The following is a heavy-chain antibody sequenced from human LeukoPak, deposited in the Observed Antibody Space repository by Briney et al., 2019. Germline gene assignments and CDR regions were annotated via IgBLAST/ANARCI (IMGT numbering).Heavy chain of an antibody. V-gene: IGHV1-69*05. J-gene: IGHJ5*02. CDR1: GGTFSSYA. Sequence: SVKVSCKASGGTFSSYAISWVRQAPGQGLEWMGGIIPIFGTANYAQKFQGRVTITTDESTSTAYMELSSLRTEDTAVYYLARETGRDGYNFVYWFDPWGQGTLVTVSS. CDR3: ARETGRDGYNFVYWFDP. D-gene: IGHD5-24*01. CDR2: IIPIFGTA.